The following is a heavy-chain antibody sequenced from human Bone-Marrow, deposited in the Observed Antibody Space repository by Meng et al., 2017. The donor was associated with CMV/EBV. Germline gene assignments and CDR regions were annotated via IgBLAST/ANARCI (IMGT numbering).Heavy chain of an antibody. CDR2: FSATSSSI. CDR1: GFTFKTYT. D-gene: IGHD2-2*01. Sequence: GESLKISCAASGFTFKTYTMNWVRQAPGQGLEWVSSFSATSSSIYYADSVKGRFTISRDNAKNTLFLQMNSLRVEDTAMYYCAKAAVFEKIVVVPTAIDSWGRGTLVTVSS. V-gene: IGHV3-21*04. CDR3: AKAAVFEKIVVVPTAIDS. J-gene: IGHJ5*01.